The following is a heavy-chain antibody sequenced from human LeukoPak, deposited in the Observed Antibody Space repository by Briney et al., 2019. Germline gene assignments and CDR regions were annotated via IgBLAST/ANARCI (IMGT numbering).Heavy chain of an antibody. CDR1: GFTFSSYG. V-gene: IGHV3-30*18. D-gene: IGHD4-17*01. CDR2: ISYDGSNK. Sequence: GGSLRLSCAASGFTFSSYGMHWVRQAPGKGLEWVAVISYDGSNKYYADSVKGRFTISRDNSKNTLYLQMNSLRAEDTAVYYCAKDGSSEGIDYGDGPHFDYWGQGTLVTVSS. CDR3: AKDGSSEGIDYGDGPHFDY. J-gene: IGHJ4*02.